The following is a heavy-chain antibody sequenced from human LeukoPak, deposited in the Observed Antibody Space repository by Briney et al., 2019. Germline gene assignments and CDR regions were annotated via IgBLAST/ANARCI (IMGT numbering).Heavy chain of an antibody. J-gene: IGHJ4*02. CDR2: IYYSGST. CDR3: ARHGYDFWSGYPHYFDY. V-gene: IGHV4-39*01. D-gene: IGHD3-3*01. CDR1: GDSISSSNYY. Sequence: PSETLSLTCTVSGDSISSSNYYWSWIRQPPGKGLEWIGSIYYSGSTYYNPSLKSRVTISVDTSKNQFPLKLSSVTAADTAVYYCARHGYDFWSGYPHYFDYWGQGTLVTVSS.